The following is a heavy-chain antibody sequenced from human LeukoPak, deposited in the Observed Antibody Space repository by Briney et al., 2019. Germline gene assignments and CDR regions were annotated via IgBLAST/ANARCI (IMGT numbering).Heavy chain of an antibody. CDR1: GGTFSSYA. V-gene: IGHV1-69*06. CDR2: IIPIFGTA. D-gene: IGHD3-22*01. Sequence: GASVKVSCKASGGTFSSYAISWVRQAPGQGLEWMGGIIPIFGTANYAQKFQGRVTITADKSTSTAYMELSSLRSEDTAVYYCARAQIYYYDSSGYYPPLDYWGHGTLVTVSS. CDR3: ARAQIYYYDSSGYYPPLDY. J-gene: IGHJ4*01.